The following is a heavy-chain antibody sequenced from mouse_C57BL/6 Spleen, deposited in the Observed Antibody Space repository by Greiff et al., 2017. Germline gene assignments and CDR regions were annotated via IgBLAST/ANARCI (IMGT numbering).Heavy chain of an antibody. V-gene: IGHV5-4*01. CDR1: GFTFSSYA. J-gene: IGHJ2*01. D-gene: IGHD1-1*01. Sequence: EVQGVESGGGLVKPGGSLKLSCAASGFTFSSYAMSWVRQTPEKRLEWVATISDGGSYTYYPDNVKGRFTISRDNAKNNLYLQMSHLKSEDTAMYHCAREAGYGSLDYWGQGTTLTVSS. CDR3: AREAGYGSLDY. CDR2: ISDGGSYT.